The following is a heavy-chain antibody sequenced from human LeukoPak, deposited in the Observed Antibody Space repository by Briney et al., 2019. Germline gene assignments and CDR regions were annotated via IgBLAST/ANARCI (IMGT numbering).Heavy chain of an antibody. CDR3: ARLLRGYSGSYDY. CDR2: INHSGST. D-gene: IGHD1-26*01. CDR1: GGSFSGYY. V-gene: IGHV4-34*01. Sequence: SETLSLTCAVYGGSFSGYYWSWIRQPPGKGLEWIGEINHSGSTNYNPSLKGRVTISVDTSKNQFSLKLSSVTAADTAVYYCARLLRGYSGSYDYWGQGTLVTVSS. J-gene: IGHJ4*02.